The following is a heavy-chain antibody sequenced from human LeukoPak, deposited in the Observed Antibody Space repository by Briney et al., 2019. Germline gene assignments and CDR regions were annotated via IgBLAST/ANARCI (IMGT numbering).Heavy chain of an antibody. CDR3: ARNPTLWDSSSWYNWLDP. J-gene: IGHJ5*02. Sequence: SETLSLTCTVSGGSISSHYWSWIRQPPGKGLEWIGYIYYSGSTNYNPSLKSRVTISVDTSKNQFSLKLSSVTAADTAVYYCARNPTLWDSSSWYNWLDPWGQGTLVTVSS. CDR2: IYYSGST. V-gene: IGHV4-59*11. D-gene: IGHD6-13*01. CDR1: GGSISSHY.